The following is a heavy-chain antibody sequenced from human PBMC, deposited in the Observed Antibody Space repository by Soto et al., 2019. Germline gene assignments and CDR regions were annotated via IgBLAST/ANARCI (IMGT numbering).Heavy chain of an antibody. J-gene: IGHJ4*02. CDR1: GYTLTELS. V-gene: IGHV1-24*01. CDR2: FDPEDGET. Sequence: ASVKVSCKVSGYTLTELSMHWVRQAPGKGLEWMGGFDPEDGETIYAQKFQGRVTITADESTSTAYMELSSLRSEDTAVYYCARTVPDCSGGSCYPADFDEWGQGTLVTVSS. CDR3: ARTVPDCSGGSCYPADFDE. D-gene: IGHD2-15*01.